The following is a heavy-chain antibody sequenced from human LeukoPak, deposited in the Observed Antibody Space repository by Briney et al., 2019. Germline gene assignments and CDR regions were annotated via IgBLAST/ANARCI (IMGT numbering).Heavy chain of an antibody. Sequence: GGSLRLSCAASGSTFSSTGMTWVRQAPGTGLEWVSSISAGGASTYYADSVKGRFTISRDNSRDTLYLQMNSLRAEDTAVYYCARMWLLSYYIDFWGKGTTVTVS. CDR1: GSTFSSTG. V-gene: IGHV3-23*01. J-gene: IGHJ6*03. CDR2: ISAGGAST. D-gene: IGHD3-22*01. CDR3: ARMWLLSYYIDF.